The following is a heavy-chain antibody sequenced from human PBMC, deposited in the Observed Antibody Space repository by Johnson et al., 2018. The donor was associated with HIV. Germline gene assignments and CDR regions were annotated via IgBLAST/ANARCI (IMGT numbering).Heavy chain of an antibody. J-gene: IGHJ3*02. CDR3: ARDRVWFGELSNAFDI. CDR2: INSDGSST. CDR1: GFTFSSYW. D-gene: IGHD3-10*01. V-gene: IGHV3-74*01. Sequence: VQLVESGGGRAKPGGSLRLSCAVSGFTFSSYWMHWVRQAPGKGLVWVSRINSDGSSTSYADSVKGRFTISRDNAKNTLYLQMNRLRAEETAVYCFARDRVWFGELSNAFDIWGQGTMVTVSS.